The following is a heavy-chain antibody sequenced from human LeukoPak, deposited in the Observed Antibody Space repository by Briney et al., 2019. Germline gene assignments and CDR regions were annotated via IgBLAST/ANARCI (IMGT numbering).Heavy chain of an antibody. V-gene: IGHV3-23*01. D-gene: IGHD1-26*01. Sequence: GRSLRLSCAASGFTFSSYAMHWVRQAPGKGLEWVSAISGGGSSTYYADSVKGRFTISRDNSKNTLYLQMDSLRAEDTAKYYCAKSLLTTASGTGRAFDIWGQGTVVTVSA. CDR1: GFTFSSYA. CDR3: AKSLLTTASGTGRAFDI. CDR2: ISGGGSST. J-gene: IGHJ3*02.